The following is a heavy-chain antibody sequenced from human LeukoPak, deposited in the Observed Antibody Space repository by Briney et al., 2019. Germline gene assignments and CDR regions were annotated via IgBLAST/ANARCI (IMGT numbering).Heavy chain of an antibody. J-gene: IGHJ3*02. CDR3: ARWGDFAGDAFDI. CDR1: GGSFSGYY. V-gene: IGHV4-34*01. Sequence: SETLSLTCAVYGGSFSGYYWSWIRQPPGRGLEWIGEINHSGSINYNPSLKSRVTISVDTSKNQFSLKLSSVTAADTAVYYCARWGDFAGDAFDIWGQGTMVTVSS. D-gene: IGHD3-16*01. CDR2: INHSGSI.